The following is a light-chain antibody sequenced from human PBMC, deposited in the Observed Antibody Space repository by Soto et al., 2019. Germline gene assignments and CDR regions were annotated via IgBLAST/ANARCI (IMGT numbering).Light chain of an antibody. V-gene: IGLV1-40*01. CDR3: QSYDSSLSVSK. J-gene: IGLJ2*01. Sequence: QSVLTQPPSVSGAPGQRVTISCTGSSSNIGAGYDVHWYQQLPGTAPKLLIYGNSTRPSGVPDRFSGSKSGTSASLAITGLQAEDEADYYCQSYDSSLSVSKFCGGTKLTVL. CDR1: SSNIGAGYD. CDR2: GNS.